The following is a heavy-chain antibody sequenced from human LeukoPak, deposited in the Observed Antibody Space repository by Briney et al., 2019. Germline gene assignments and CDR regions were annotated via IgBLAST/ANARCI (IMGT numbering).Heavy chain of an antibody. Sequence: GGSLRLSCAASGFTFSTYWMSWVRQAPGKGLEWVANIKQDESEKCYVDSVKGRFTISRDNAKNSLYLQMNSLRAEDTAVYYCVRRGTSWTIGNTDYWGQGTLVTVSS. V-gene: IGHV3-7*01. J-gene: IGHJ4*02. CDR1: GFTFSTYW. CDR3: VRRGTSWTIGNTDY. D-gene: IGHD4-11*01. CDR2: IKQDESEK.